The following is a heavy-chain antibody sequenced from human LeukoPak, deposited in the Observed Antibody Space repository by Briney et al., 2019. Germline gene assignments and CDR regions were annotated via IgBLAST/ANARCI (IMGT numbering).Heavy chain of an antibody. V-gene: IGHV4-59*08. Sequence: SETLSRTCTVPGDSVSSYYWSWIRQPPGKGLEWLGDISYSGGTDYNPSLKSRVTISVDPSKNQFSLKLRSVTAADTAVYYCTRHVTISGPYDASDIWGQGTMVTVSP. CDR1: GDSVSSYY. J-gene: IGHJ3*02. CDR2: ISYSGGT. D-gene: IGHD5-24*01. CDR3: TRHVTISGPYDASDI.